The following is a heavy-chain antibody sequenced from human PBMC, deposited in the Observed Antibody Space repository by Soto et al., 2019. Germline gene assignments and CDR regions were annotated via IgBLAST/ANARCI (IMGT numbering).Heavy chain of an antibody. D-gene: IGHD3-9*01. CDR3: THVFSVAHPYSYF. CDR2: IKGQAGGGKI. J-gene: IGHJ4*02. Sequence: EVQLVESGGGLVKPGGSLKPPLQPSGIPSIYAGLDWAPKPPGKSLEGVGRIKGQAGGGKIDYAAPVKGRFTISRDDSKNTVYLQMDSLKTEDTAVYYCTHVFSVAHPYSYFWGQGTLVTVSS. V-gene: IGHV3-15*07. CDR1: GIPSIYAG.